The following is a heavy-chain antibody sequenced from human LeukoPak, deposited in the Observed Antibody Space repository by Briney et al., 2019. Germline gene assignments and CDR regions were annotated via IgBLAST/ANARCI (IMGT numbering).Heavy chain of an antibody. J-gene: IGHJ4*02. Sequence: GGSLRLSCAASGFTFSSYGMHRVRQAPGKGLEWVAVIWYDGSNKYYADSVKGRFTISRDNSKNTLYLQMNSLRAEDTAVYYCARDPTYYYDSSGYYFDYWGQGTLVTVSS. D-gene: IGHD3-22*01. V-gene: IGHV3-33*01. CDR1: GFTFSSYG. CDR2: IWYDGSNK. CDR3: ARDPTYYYDSSGYYFDY.